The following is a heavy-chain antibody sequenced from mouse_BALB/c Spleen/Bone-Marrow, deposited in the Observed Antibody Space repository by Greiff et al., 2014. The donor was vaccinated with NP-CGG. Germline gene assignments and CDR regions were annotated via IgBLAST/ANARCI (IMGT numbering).Heavy chain of an antibody. Sequence: DVKLVESGGGLVYPGGFLKLFCAASGFTFSSYGMSWVRLTLDTRLEWVATLNSGVTNTYYPDSMKGRFTISRDNAKNTLYLQMSSLRSEDTAMYYCTRRGIYDERTAMDYWGRGTSVTVSS. J-gene: IGHJ4*01. V-gene: IGHV5-6*03. CDR1: GFTFSSYG. CDR2: LNSGVTNT. D-gene: IGHD2-12*01. CDR3: TRRGIYDERTAMDY.